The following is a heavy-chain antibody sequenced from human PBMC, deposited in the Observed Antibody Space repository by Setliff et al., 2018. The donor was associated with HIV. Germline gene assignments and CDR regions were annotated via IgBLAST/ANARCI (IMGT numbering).Heavy chain of an antibody. CDR2: TSGHNGNT. D-gene: IGHD1-26*01. CDR3: TRGPWSKVVTTDTFDI. J-gene: IGHJ3*02. Sequence: ASVKVSCKASGYTFTSYGISWVRQAPGQGLEWMGWTSGHNGNTNSAQKVQGRVIMTTDTSTSTAYMELRSLRSDDAAVYYCTRGPWSKVVTTDTFDIWGQGTMVTVSS. CDR1: GYTFTSYG. V-gene: IGHV1-18*01.